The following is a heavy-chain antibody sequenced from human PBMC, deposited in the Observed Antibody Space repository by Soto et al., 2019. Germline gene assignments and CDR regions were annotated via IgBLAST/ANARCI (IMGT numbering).Heavy chain of an antibody. J-gene: IGHJ5*02. CDR1: GFTFSTYS. CDR3: ARDPIFGVLP. V-gene: IGHV3-48*02. Sequence: GGSLRLSCAASGFTFSTYSMNWVRQAPGKGLEWVSYITSSSSSKYYADSVKGRFTISRDNAKNSLYLQMNGLRDEDTAVYYCARDPIFGVLPWGQGTLVTVSS. CDR2: ITSSSSSK. D-gene: IGHD3-3*02.